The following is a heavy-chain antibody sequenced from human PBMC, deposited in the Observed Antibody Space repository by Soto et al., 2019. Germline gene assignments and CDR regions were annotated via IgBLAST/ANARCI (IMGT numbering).Heavy chain of an antibody. CDR2: ISGSGGTT. J-gene: IGHJ1*01. Sequence: GGSLRLSCAASGFSFSTYAMSWVRQAPGKGLEWVSGISGSGGTTYYADSVKGRFTISRDNSKNTLYLQVNSLRVEDTAVYYCAKDQAAAGTISRYFQHWGQGNLVTVSS. V-gene: IGHV3-23*01. CDR3: AKDQAAAGTISRYFQH. CDR1: GFSFSTYA. D-gene: IGHD6-13*01.